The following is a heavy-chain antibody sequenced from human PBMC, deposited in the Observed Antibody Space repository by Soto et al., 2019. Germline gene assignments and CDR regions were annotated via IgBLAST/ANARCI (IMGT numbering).Heavy chain of an antibody. CDR1: GFTFSNYG. Sequence: QVQLVQSGAEVKKPGASVKVSCKGSGFTFSNYGFNWVRQAPGQGLEWGGWVSAYNGYTKTAQNFQDRLIMTTDTSTNTAYMALRGLRPDDTALYYCARGTSIAVHEGPWGQGTLVTVSS. CDR3: ARGTSIAVHEGP. D-gene: IGHD3-3*02. CDR2: VSAYNGYT. V-gene: IGHV1-18*01. J-gene: IGHJ4*02.